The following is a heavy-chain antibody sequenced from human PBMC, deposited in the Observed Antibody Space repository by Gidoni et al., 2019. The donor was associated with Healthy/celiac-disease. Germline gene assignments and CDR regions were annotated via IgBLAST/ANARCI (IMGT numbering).Heavy chain of an antibody. CDR3: ARGTNPGSAYYDFWSGYYHPVYYGMDV. V-gene: IGHV7-4-1*02. CDR2: INTNTGHP. CDR1: GYTFTSHA. D-gene: IGHD3-3*01. Sequence: QVLLVQSGSGLKKPGAAVRVSSKASGYTFTSHALHGVRQAPGQGLEWMEWINTNTGHPTYAQGFAGRFVVSLDTSGSPAYLQISSLKAEDTAVYYCARGTNPGSAYYDFWSGYYHPVYYGMDVWGQGTTVTVSS. J-gene: IGHJ6*02.